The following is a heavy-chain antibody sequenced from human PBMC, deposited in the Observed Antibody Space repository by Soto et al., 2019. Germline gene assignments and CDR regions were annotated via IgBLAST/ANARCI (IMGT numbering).Heavy chain of an antibody. D-gene: IGHD2-2*01. J-gene: IGHJ4*02. V-gene: IGHV3-23*01. CDR2: ISDSGGST. CDR3: AKRSNTPAAMKSPFDY. CDR1: GFTFSNYA. Sequence: EVQVLDSGGGLVQPVGSLRLSCAASGFTFSNYAMSWVRQAPGKGLEWVSTISDSGGSTYYADSVKGRFTISRDNSKNTLYLQMNSLRAEDTAVYYCAKRSNTPAAMKSPFDYWGQGTLVTVYS.